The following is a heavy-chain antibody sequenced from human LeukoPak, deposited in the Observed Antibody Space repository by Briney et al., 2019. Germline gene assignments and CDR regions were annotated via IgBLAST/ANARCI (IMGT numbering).Heavy chain of an antibody. V-gene: IGHV1-69*04. CDR2: IIPILGIA. Sequence: ASVKVSCKASGGTFSSYAISWVRHAPGQGLEWMGRIIPILGIANYAQKFQGRVTITADKSTSTAYMELSSLRSEDTAVYYCARDKSKAYSSSPPLGWGQGTLVTVSS. CDR3: ARDKSKAYSSSPPLG. J-gene: IGHJ4*02. CDR1: GGTFSSYA. D-gene: IGHD6-6*01.